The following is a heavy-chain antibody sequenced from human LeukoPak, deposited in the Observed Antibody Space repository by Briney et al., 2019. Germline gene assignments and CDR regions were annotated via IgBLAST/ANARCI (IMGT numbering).Heavy chain of an antibody. Sequence: ASVKVSCKASGYTFTSYYMHWVRQAPGQGLEWMGWINPNSGGTNYAQKFQGRVTLTRDTSINTAHMELSRLRPDDTAVYYCARVREGPLKFYYYMDVWGEGTTVTVSS. J-gene: IGHJ6*03. D-gene: IGHD1-26*01. V-gene: IGHV1-2*02. CDR1: GYTFTSYY. CDR2: INPNSGGT. CDR3: ARVREGPLKFYYYMDV.